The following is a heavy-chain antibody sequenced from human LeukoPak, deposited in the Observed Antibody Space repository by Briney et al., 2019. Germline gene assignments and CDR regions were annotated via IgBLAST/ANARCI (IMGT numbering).Heavy chain of an antibody. CDR2: IYSGGST. J-gene: IGHJ4*02. V-gene: IGHV3-66*01. Sequence: PGGSLRLSCAASGFTVSSNYMSWVRQAPGKGLEWVSVIYSGGSTYYADSVKGRFTISRDNSKNTLYLQMNSLKTEDTAVYFCTTSGSSSIMQSDLFHFWGQGTLVTVSS. D-gene: IGHD1-26*01. CDR3: TTSGSSSIMQSDLFHF. CDR1: GFTVSSNY.